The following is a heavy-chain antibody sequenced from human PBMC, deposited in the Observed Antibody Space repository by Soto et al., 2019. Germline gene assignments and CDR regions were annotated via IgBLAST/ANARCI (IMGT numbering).Heavy chain of an antibody. D-gene: IGHD5-12*01. CDR3: ARLRDGYPPGY. Sequence: QITLKESGPTLVKPTQTLTLTCTFSGFSLSTSGVGVGWIRQPPGKALEWLALTYWDDDKRYSPSLKSRLTITKDTSKNQVVLTLTNMDPVDTATYYCARLRDGYPPGYRGQGTLVTVSS. CDR2: TYWDDDK. J-gene: IGHJ4*02. V-gene: IGHV2-5*02. CDR1: GFSLSTSGVG.